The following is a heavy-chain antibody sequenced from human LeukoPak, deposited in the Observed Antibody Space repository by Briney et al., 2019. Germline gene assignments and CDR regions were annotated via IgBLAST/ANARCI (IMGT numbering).Heavy chain of an antibody. CDR3: ARMRSGDTSGWYYFDS. CDR1: GYSFAIYW. Sequence: GESLQISCQGSGYSFAIYWIGWVRQMPGKGLEWMGILYPGDSNTRYSPSFQGQVTISVDKSISTAYLQWSSLKASDTAMYYCARMRSGDTSGWYYFDSWGQGTLVTVSS. CDR2: LYPGDSNT. D-gene: IGHD6-19*01. V-gene: IGHV5-51*01. J-gene: IGHJ4*02.